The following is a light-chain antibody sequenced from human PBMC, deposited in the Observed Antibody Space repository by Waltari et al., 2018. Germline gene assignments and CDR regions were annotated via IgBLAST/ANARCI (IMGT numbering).Light chain of an antibody. CDR2: EGT. Sequence: QSALTQPASVSGSPGQSIPISCTGTSRDVGTYNLLPWYQQHPGKAPKLMIYEGTKRPSGVSNRFSGSKSGNTASLTISGLQAEDEAHYYCCSYAGGRPHVVFGGGTQLTVL. CDR1: SRDVGTYNL. J-gene: IGLJ2*01. CDR3: CSYAGGRPHVV. V-gene: IGLV2-23*01.